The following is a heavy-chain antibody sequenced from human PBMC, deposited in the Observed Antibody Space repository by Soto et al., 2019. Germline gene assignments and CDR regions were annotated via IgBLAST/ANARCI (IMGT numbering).Heavy chain of an antibody. V-gene: IGHV4-59*08. CDR2: IYYSGST. CDR3: ASAIYSNYWFDP. CDR1: GGSISSYY. Sequence: SDTLSLTCTVSGGSISSYYWSWIRQPPGKGLEWIGYIYYSGSTNYNPSLKSRVTISVDTSKNQFSLKLSSVTAADTAVYYCASAIYSNYWFDPWGQGTLVTVSS. J-gene: IGHJ5*02. D-gene: IGHD4-4*01.